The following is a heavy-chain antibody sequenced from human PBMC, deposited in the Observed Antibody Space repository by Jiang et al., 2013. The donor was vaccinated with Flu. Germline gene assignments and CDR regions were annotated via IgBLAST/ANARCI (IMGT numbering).Heavy chain of an antibody. Sequence: PGESLKISCKGSGYSFTSYWIGWVRQMPGKGLEWMGIIYPGDSDTRYSPSFQGQVTISADKSINTAYLQWSSLKATDTAVYYCARQVDAVSNLFGNYYHMDVWGTGTTVTVSS. V-gene: IGHV5-51*01. CDR2: IYPGDSDT. CDR3: ARQVDAVSNLFGNYYHMDV. D-gene: IGHD3-10*02. CDR1: GYSFTSYW. J-gene: IGHJ6*03.